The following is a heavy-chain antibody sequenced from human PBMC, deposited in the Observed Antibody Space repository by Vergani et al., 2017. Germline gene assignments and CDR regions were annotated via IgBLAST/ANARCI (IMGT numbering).Heavy chain of an antibody. CDR1: GDSISSSSHY. Sequence: QLQLQESGPGLVKPSETLSLTCTVSGDSISSSSHYWGWIRQPPGKGLEWIGSISYSGSTYYNPSLKSRVTISVDTSKNQCSLKLSSVTAADTAVYYCARPYSSSWYGNWFDPWGQGTLVTVSS. V-gene: IGHV4-39*01. D-gene: IGHD6-13*01. CDR3: ARPYSSSWYGNWFDP. CDR2: ISYSGST. J-gene: IGHJ5*02.